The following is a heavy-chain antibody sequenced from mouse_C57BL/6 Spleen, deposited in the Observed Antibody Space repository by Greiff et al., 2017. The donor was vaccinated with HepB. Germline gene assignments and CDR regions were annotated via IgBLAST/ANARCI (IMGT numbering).Heavy chain of an antibody. Sequence: QVQLQQSGAELVKPGASVKISCKASGYAFSSYWMNWVKQRPGKGLEWIGQIYPGDGDTNYNGKFKGEATLTADKSSSTAYLQLSSLTSEDSAVYFCAREGTTVVADYFDYWGQGTTLTVSS. CDR2: IYPGDGDT. V-gene: IGHV1-80*01. CDR3: AREGTTVVADYFDY. CDR1: GYAFSSYW. D-gene: IGHD1-1*01. J-gene: IGHJ2*01.